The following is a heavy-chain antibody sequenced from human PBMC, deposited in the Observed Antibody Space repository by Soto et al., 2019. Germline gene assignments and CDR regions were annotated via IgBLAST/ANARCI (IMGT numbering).Heavy chain of an antibody. Sequence: QLHLVQSGAVVKKPGASVTVSCSASGYPVTAYYMHWVRQAPGRGLEWMGGINPATGAAKYTQTCQCRVTMTRYKSTSTFFMELSGMTSEDTAVFYCARGGGVGVAGSAAFDMWGQGTLVTVSS. D-gene: IGHD3-3*01. V-gene: IGHV1-2*02. CDR1: GYPVTAYY. J-gene: IGHJ3*02. CDR2: INPATGAA. CDR3: ARGGGVGVAGSAAFDM.